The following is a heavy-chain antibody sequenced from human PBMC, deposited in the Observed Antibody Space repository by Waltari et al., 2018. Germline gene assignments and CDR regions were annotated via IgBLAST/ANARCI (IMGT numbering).Heavy chain of an antibody. D-gene: IGHD3-3*01. CDR3: ARVFGYYYYYMDV. CDR1: GGSLSGYH. Sequence: QVQLQQWGAGLLKPSETLSLTCDVSGGSLSGYHWTWIRQPPGKGLEWIGEINDSGRTTDNPSRESRVTVSIDTANNQFALRVRSVTAADTAVYYCARVFGYYYYYMDVWGKGTTVTISS. J-gene: IGHJ6*03. CDR2: INDSGRT. V-gene: IGHV4-34*02.